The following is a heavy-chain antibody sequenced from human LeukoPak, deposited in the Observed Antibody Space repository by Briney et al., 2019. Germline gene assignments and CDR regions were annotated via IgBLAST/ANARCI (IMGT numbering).Heavy chain of an antibody. CDR3: VTGVGY. CDR1: GASMSSHG. V-gene: IGHV3-7*01. CDR2: TNQNGDEK. J-gene: IGHJ4*02. Sequence: ETLSLTCAVSGASMSSHGYSWSWIRQPPGKGLEFVANTNQNGDEKYYVDSVKGRFTISRDNAKNSVYLQMKSLRAEDTAIYYCVTGVGYWGQGTLVTVSS. D-gene: IGHD7-27*01.